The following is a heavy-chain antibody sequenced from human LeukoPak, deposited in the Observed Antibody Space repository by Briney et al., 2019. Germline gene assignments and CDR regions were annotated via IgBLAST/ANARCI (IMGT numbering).Heavy chain of an antibody. V-gene: IGHV3-33*01. CDR3: AREVVGAHDY. CDR2: IWYDGSNK. CDR1: GFTFSSYG. Sequence: GGSLRLPCAASGFTFSSYGMHWVRQAPGKGLEWVAVIWYDGSNKYYADSVKGRFAISRDNSKNTLYLQMNSLRAEDTAVYYCAREVVGAHDYWGQGTLVTVSS. D-gene: IGHD1-26*01. J-gene: IGHJ4*02.